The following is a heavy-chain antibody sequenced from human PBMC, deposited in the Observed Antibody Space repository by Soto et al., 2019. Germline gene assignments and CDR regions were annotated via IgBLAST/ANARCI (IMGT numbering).Heavy chain of an antibody. V-gene: IGHV1-8*01. CDR3: ARTPLAKYYDFWSGYLVPYDY. CDR2: MNPNSGNT. CDR1: GYTFTSYD. D-gene: IGHD3-3*01. J-gene: IGHJ4*02. Sequence: ASVKVSCKASGYTFTSYDINWVRQATGQGLEWMGWMNPNSGNTGYAQKFQGRVTMTRNTSISTAYMELSSLRSEDTAVYYCARTPLAKYYDFWSGYLVPYDYWGQGTLVTVSS.